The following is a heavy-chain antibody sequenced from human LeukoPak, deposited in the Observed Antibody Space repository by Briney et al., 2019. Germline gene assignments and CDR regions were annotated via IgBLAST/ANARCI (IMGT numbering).Heavy chain of an antibody. CDR1: GGSFSGYY. D-gene: IGHD2-21*02. Sequence: PSETLSLTCAVYGGSFSGYYWSWIRQPPGKGLEWIGEINHSGSTNYNPSLKSRVTISVDTSKNQFSLKLSSVTAADTAVYYCASLGSGDYARDWGQGTLVTVSS. CDR3: ASLGSGDYARD. V-gene: IGHV4-34*01. J-gene: IGHJ4*02. CDR2: INHSGST.